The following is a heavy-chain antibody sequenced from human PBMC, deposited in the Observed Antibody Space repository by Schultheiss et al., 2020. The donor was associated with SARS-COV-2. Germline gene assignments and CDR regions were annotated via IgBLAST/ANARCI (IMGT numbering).Heavy chain of an antibody. V-gene: IGHV3-30*18. D-gene: IGHD6-19*01. J-gene: IGHJ5*02. CDR2: ISYDGSNK. CDR1: GFTFSSYG. Sequence: GGSLRLSCAASGFTFSSYGMHWVRQAPGKGLEWVAVISYDGSNKYYADSVKGRFTISRDNSKNTLYLQMNSLRAEDTALYYCAKARYLSSGWSWGQGTLVTVSS. CDR3: AKARYLSSGWS.